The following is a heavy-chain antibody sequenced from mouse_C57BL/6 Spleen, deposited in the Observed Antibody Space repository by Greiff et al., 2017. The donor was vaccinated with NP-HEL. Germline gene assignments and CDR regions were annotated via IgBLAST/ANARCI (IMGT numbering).Heavy chain of an antibody. CDR2: IYPGDGDT. CDR1: GYAFSSSW. J-gene: IGHJ2*01. D-gene: IGHD1-1*01. V-gene: IGHV1-82*01. Sequence: VQLQQSGPELVKPGASVKISCKASGYAFSSSWMNWVKQRPGKGLEWIGRIYPGDGDTNYNGKFKGKATLTADKSSSTAYMQLSSLTSEDSAVYFCARSESSITTVVDYWGQGTTLTVSS. CDR3: ARSESSITTVVDY.